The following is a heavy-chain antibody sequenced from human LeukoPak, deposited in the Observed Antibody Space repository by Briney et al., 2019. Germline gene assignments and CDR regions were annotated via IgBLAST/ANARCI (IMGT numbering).Heavy chain of an antibody. CDR3: ARVIGSDYDFWSGYYYGRVSGRGRPHNYYYMDV. CDR1: GGSFSGYY. CDR2: INHSGST. J-gene: IGHJ6*03. V-gene: IGHV4-34*01. D-gene: IGHD3-3*01. Sequence: SETLSLTCAVYGGSFSGYYWSWIRQPPGKGLEWIGEINHSGSTNYNPSLKSRVTISVDTSKNQFSLKLSSVTAADTAVYYCARVIGSDYDFWSGYYYGRVSGRGRPHNYYYMDVWGKGTTVTVSS.